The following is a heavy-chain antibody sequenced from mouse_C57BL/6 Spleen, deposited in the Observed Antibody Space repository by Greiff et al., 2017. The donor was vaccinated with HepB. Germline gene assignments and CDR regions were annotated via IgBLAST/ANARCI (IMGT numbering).Heavy chain of an antibody. CDR1: GYTFTSYW. J-gene: IGHJ4*01. CDR3: AAYYKAMDY. D-gene: IGHD2-12*01. Sequence: VQLQQSGAELVMPGASVKLSCKASGYTFTSYWMHWVKQRPGQGLEWIGEIDPSDSYTNYNQKFKGKSTLTVDKSSSTAYMQLSSLTSEDSAVYYCAAYYKAMDYWGQGTSVTVSS. V-gene: IGHV1-69*01. CDR2: IDPSDSYT.